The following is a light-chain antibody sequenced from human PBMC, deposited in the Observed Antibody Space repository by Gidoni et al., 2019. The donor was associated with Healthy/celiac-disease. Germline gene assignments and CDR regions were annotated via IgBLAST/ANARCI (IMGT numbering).Light chain of an antibody. V-gene: IGKV3-15*01. CDR1: QSVNSN. CDR2: GAS. CDR3: QQYNNWPPWT. J-gene: IGKJ1*01. Sequence: EIVMTQSPATLSVSPGERATLSCMASQSVNSNLAWYQQKPGQAPRLLIYGASTRATGIPARFSGSGSGTEFTLTISSLQSEDFAVYYCQQYNNWPPWTFGQXTKVEIK.